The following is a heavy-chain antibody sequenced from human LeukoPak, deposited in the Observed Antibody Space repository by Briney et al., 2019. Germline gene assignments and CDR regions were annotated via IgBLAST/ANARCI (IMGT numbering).Heavy chain of an antibody. Sequence: GGSLRLSCAASGLTFDDYAMHWVRQAPGKGLEWVSGISWNSGSIGYADSVKGRFTISRDNAKNSLYLQMNSLRAEDTALYYCAKVQDRGDFWSGYYTPTGAFDIWGQGTMVTVSS. V-gene: IGHV3-9*01. CDR3: AKVQDRGDFWSGYYTPTGAFDI. CDR2: ISWNSGSI. D-gene: IGHD3-3*01. CDR1: GLTFDDYA. J-gene: IGHJ3*02.